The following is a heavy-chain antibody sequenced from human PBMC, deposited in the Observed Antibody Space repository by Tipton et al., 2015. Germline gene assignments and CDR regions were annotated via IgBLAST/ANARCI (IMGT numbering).Heavy chain of an antibody. CDR2: INPNNGAT. Sequence: QSGAEVKKPGASVKVSCKASGYTFSDYYMHWVRQAPGQGLEWMGWINPNNGATNYAQKFQGRVTMTADESTSTAYMEVSSLTSDDTAVYYCARDLLFSGTYKGDYWGQGTRVTVSS. D-gene: IGHD1-26*01. V-gene: IGHV1-2*02. J-gene: IGHJ4*02. CDR3: ARDLLFSGTYKGDY. CDR1: GYTFSDYY.